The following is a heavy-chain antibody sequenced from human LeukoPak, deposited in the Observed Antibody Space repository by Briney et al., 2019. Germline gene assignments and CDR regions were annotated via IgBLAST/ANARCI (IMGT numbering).Heavy chain of an antibody. CDR2: IKTKTDGGTT. D-gene: IGHD5-24*01. J-gene: IGHJ4*02. Sequence: GGSLRLSCAASGFTFSNAWMSWVRPAPGEGLELVGRIKTKTDGGTTDYAARVKGRFTISRDDSKNTLYLQMNSLKTEDTAVYYCTTVERWLLRSSPYWGQGTLVTVSS. CDR3: TTVERWLLRSSPY. V-gene: IGHV3-15*01. CDR1: GFTFSNAW.